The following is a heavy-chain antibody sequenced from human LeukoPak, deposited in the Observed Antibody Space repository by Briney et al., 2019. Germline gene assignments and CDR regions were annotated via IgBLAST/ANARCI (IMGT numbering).Heavy chain of an antibody. CDR2: IGTAGDT. J-gene: IGHJ4*02. Sequence: GSLRLSCAASGFTFSSYDMHWVRQATGKGLEWVSAIGTAGDTYYPGSVKGRFTISRENAKNSLYLQMNSLRAGDTAVYYCAKGQGIAARPSYFDYWGQGTLVTVSS. D-gene: IGHD6-6*01. CDR3: AKGQGIAARPSYFDY. V-gene: IGHV3-13*01. CDR1: GFTFSSYD.